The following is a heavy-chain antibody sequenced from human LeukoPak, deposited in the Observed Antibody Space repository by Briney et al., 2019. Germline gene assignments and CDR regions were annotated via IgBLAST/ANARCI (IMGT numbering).Heavy chain of an antibody. CDR3: ATSTGGD. CDR1: EFTLSSYS. J-gene: IGHJ4*02. V-gene: IGHV3-48*01. D-gene: IGHD1-14*01. Sequence: SGGSLRLSCAASEFTLSSYSMNWVRQAPGKGLEWVSYISSTSSTIYYADSVKGRFTISRDNAKNSLYLQMNSLRAEDTAVYYCATSTGGDWGQGTLVTVSS. CDR2: ISSTSSTI.